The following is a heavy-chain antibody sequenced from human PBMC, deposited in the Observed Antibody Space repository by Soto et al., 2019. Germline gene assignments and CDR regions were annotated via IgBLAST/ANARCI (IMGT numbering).Heavy chain of an antibody. D-gene: IGHD1-1*01. V-gene: IGHV3-23*01. Sequence: EVHLLESGGGLVQPGASLRLSCAASGYTFSSYAMSWVRQAPGMGLEWVSAISVSGGSTYYADSVRGRFTISRDNSKNTLSLQMTSLRAEDTAVYFCAKASSTNVYNFDSWGQGTLVTVSS. CDR3: AKASSTNVYNFDS. CDR2: ISVSGGST. J-gene: IGHJ4*02. CDR1: GYTFSSYA.